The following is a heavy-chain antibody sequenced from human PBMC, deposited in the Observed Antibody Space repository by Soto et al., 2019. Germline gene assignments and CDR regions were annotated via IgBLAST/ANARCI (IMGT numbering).Heavy chain of an antibody. CDR3: ARYSSGWPYYFDY. Sequence: GESLKISCKGSGYSFTIYWIAWVRHMPGKGLEWMGIIYLSDSDTRYSPSFQGRVTISADKSISTAYLQWSSLKASDTAMYYCARYSSGWPYYFDYWGQGTLVTVSS. V-gene: IGHV5-51*01. J-gene: IGHJ4*02. CDR1: GYSFTIYW. D-gene: IGHD6-19*01. CDR2: IYLSDSDT.